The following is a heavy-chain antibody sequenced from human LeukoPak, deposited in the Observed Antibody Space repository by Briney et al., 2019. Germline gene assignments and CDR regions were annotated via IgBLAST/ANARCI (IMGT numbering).Heavy chain of an antibody. D-gene: IGHD3-10*01. V-gene: IGHV4-34*01. CDR3: ARHHGASGSSISKFDY. Sequence: SETLSLTCAVYGGSFSGYYWSWIRQPPGKGLEWIGEINHSGSTNYNPSLKSRVTISVDTSKNQFSLKLSSVTATDTAVYYCARHHGASGSSISKFDYWGQGTLVTVSS. CDR1: GGSFSGYY. J-gene: IGHJ4*02. CDR2: INHSGST.